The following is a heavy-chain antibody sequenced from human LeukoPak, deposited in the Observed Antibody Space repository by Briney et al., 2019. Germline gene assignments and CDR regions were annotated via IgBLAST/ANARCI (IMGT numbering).Heavy chain of an antibody. CDR1: GGTFSSYA. V-gene: IGHV1-46*01. J-gene: IGHJ4*02. CDR3: ASGRDGYNLVY. D-gene: IGHD5-24*01. CDR2: INPSGGST. Sequence: ASVKVSCKASGGTFSSYAISWVRQAPGQGLEWMGIINPSGGSTSYAQKFQGRVTMTRDTSTSTVYMELSSLRSEDTAVYYCASGRDGYNLVYWGQGTLVTVSS.